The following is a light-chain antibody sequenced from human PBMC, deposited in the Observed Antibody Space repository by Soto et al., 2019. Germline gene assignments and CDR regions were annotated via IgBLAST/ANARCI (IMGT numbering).Light chain of an antibody. CDR2: STS. V-gene: IGLV7-43*01. CDR1: AGAVTSAYY. J-gene: IGLJ2*01. CDR3: LLYYGGAQVL. Sequence: QAVVTQEPSLTVSPGGTVTLTCASSAGAVTSAYYTNWLQQKPGQAHRALIYSTSEQHSWTPARFSGSLLGGKAALTLSAAQPEDEADYYCLLYYGGAQVLFGGGTKLTVL.